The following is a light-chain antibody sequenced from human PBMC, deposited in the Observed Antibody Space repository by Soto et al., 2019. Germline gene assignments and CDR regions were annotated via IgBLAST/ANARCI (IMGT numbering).Light chain of an antibody. CDR1: QNINTW. CDR2: DAS. J-gene: IGKJ2*01. V-gene: IGKV1-5*01. CDR3: QQYNSYWYT. Sequence: DIQMTQSPSTLSASVGDAVIITCRASQNINTWLAWYQQKPGKAPNLLIYDASNLQSGVPLRFSGSGSGTEFTLTISSLPPDDFATYYCQQYNSYWYTFGQGTRLEIK.